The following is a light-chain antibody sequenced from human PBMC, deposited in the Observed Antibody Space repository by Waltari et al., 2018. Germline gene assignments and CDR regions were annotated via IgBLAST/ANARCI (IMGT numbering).Light chain of an antibody. Sequence: QSVLSQPPSASGTPGQRVTISCSGGTSHIGNNYVYWYQHLPGTAPSLLLYKNVQRPSRVPERFSASKSGTPASLASSGLRSEDDGDYYCAVWDDSLSGAVFGGGTKLTVL. J-gene: IGLJ3*02. CDR1: TSHIGNNY. CDR3: AVWDDSLSGAV. V-gene: IGLV1-47*01. CDR2: KNV.